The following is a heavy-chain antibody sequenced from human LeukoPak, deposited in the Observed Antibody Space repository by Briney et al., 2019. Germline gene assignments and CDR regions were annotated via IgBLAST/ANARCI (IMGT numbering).Heavy chain of an antibody. CDR2: ISHSVST. V-gene: IGHV4-34*01. CDR3: ARVVVVVADGMDV. CDR1: GGSFSGYD. J-gene: IGHJ6*04. D-gene: IGHD2-15*01. Sequence: SETLSLTCAVYGGSFSGYDWSWIRQPPGKGLGGMGGISHSVSTDDNPSLKSRGAISVDTSKNPFSLTLSSVTAADPAVYYCARVVVVVADGMDVWGKGTTVTVYS.